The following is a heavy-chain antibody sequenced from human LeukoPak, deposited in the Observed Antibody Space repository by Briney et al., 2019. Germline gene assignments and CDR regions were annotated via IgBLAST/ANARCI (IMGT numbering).Heavy chain of an antibody. CDR2: IYYSGST. CDR3: ARVNPVDNWFDP. J-gene: IGHJ5*02. V-gene: IGHV4-59*01. D-gene: IGHD2-2*01. CDR1: GGSISSYY. Sequence: PSETLSLTCTVSGGSISSYYWSWIRQPPGKGLEWIGYIYYSGSTNYNPSLKSRVTISVDTSKNQFSLKLSSVTAADTAVYYCARVNPVDNWFDPWGQETLVTVSS.